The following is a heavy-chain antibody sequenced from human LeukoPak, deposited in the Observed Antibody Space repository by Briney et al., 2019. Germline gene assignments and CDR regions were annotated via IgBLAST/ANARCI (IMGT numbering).Heavy chain of an antibody. CDR3: ARAGDSYGFLNPKENYFDY. D-gene: IGHD5-18*01. Sequence: GASVKVSCKASGYTFTSYGISWVRQAPGQGLEWMGWISAYNGNTNYAQKLQGRVTMTTDTSTSTAYMELRSLRSDDTAVYYCARAGDSYGFLNPKENYFDYWGQGTLVTVSS. J-gene: IGHJ4*02. V-gene: IGHV1-18*01. CDR2: ISAYNGNT. CDR1: GYTFTSYG.